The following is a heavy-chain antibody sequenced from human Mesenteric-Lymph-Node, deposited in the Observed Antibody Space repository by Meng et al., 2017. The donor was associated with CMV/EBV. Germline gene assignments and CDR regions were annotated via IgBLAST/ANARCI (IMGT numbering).Heavy chain of an antibody. V-gene: IGHV3-21*01. CDR3: AIRYYDFWLPGGMDV. CDR2: ISSSSSYI. Sequence: GESLKISCAASGFTFSSYSMNWVRQAPGKGLEWVSSISSSSSYIYYADSVKGRFTISRDNAKNSLYLQMNSLRAEDTAVYYCAIRYYDFWLPGGMDVWGQGTTVTVSS. J-gene: IGHJ6*02. CDR1: GFTFSSYS. D-gene: IGHD3-3*01.